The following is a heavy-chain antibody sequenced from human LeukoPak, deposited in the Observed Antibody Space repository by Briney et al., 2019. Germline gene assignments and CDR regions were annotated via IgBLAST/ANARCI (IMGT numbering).Heavy chain of an antibody. D-gene: IGHD5-24*01. J-gene: IGHJ1*01. Sequence: GASVKVSCKASGGTFSSYAISWVRQAPGQGLEWMGGIIPIFGTANYAQKFQGRVTITADKSTSTAYMELSSLRSEDTAVYYCARDGYNSGEGTIPFQHWGQGTLVTVSS. CDR1: GGTFSSYA. CDR3: ARDGYNSGEGTIPFQH. V-gene: IGHV1-69*06. CDR2: IIPIFGTA.